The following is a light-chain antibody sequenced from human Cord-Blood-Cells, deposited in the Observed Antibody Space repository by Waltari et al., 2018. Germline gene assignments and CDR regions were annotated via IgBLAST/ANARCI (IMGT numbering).Light chain of an antibody. CDR2: GAS. CDR1: QSVSSN. V-gene: IGKV3-15*01. Sequence: EIVTTQSPATLSVSPGERATLPCRASQSVSSNLAWYQQKPGQAPRLLIYGASTRATGIPARFSGSGSGTEFTLTISSLQSEDFAVYYCQQYNNWWTFGQGTKVEIK. CDR3: QQYNNWWT. J-gene: IGKJ1*01.